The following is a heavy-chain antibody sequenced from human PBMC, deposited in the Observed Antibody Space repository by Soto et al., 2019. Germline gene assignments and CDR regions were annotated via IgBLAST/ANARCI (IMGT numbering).Heavy chain of an antibody. CDR2: ISAHNGNT. CDR1: GYGFTTYG. V-gene: IGHV1-18*01. D-gene: IGHD1-1*01. Sequence: QVHLVQSGAEVKKPGASVKVSCKGSGYGFTTYGITWVRQAPGQGLEWMAWISAHNGNTNYAQKLQGRVTVTRGTSTSTAYMELSSLRSDDPDVYYCARGRYGDYWGQGALVTVSS. J-gene: IGHJ4*02. CDR3: ARGRYGDY.